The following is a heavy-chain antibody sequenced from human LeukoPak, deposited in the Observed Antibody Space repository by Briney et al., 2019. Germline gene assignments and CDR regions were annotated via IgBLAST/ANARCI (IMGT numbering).Heavy chain of an antibody. CDR2: SSSYI. V-gene: IGHV3-21*01. CDR3: ARAMSLLWFGELFGYFDL. Sequence: SSSYIYYADSVKGRFTISRDNAKNSLYLQMNSLRAEDTAVYYCARAMSLLWFGELFGYFDLWGRGTLVTVSS. D-gene: IGHD3-10*01. J-gene: IGHJ2*01.